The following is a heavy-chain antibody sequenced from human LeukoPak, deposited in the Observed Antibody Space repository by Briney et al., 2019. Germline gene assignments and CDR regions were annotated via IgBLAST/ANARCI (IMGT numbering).Heavy chain of an antibody. J-gene: IGHJ4*02. D-gene: IGHD3-10*01. CDR2: IYPGDSDT. CDR1: GYSFTSYW. Sequence: GESLKISCKGSGYSFTSYWIGWVRQMPGKGLEWMGIIYPGDSDTRYSPSFQGQVTIPADKSISTAYLQWSSLKASDTAMYYCARLTVLYYYGSGSYYFDYWGQGTLVTVSS. V-gene: IGHV5-51*01. CDR3: ARLTVLYYYGSGSYYFDY.